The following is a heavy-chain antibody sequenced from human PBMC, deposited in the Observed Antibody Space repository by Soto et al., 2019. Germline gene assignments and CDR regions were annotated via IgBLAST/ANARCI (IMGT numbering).Heavy chain of an antibody. J-gene: IGHJ4*02. CDR2: VSWDGAAE. CDR1: GFTFSNYG. D-gene: IGHD4-4*01. CDR3: VNEATVKAAHHFDS. Sequence: QVQLVESGGGIVQPGNSLRLSCAASGFTFSNYGMQWFRQAPDKGLEWVAEVSWDGAAEYYADSVKGRFTISRDNSGDTLSLQMNSLRPEDTAVYYCVNEATVKAAHHFDSWGQGTLVTVST. V-gene: IGHV3-30*18.